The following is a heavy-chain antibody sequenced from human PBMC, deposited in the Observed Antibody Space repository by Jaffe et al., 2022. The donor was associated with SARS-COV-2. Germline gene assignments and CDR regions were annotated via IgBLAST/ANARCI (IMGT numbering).Heavy chain of an antibody. Sequence: EVQLVESGGGLIQPGGSLRLSCAASGFTVSSNYMSWVRQAPGKGLEWVSVIYSGGSTYYADSVKGRFTISRDNSKNTLYLQMNSLRAEDTAVYYCASPRYSSSWYYYYGMDVWGQGTTVTVSS. V-gene: IGHV3-53*01. CDR1: GFTVSSNY. CDR3: ASPRYSSSWYYYYGMDV. J-gene: IGHJ6*02. D-gene: IGHD6-13*01. CDR2: IYSGGST.